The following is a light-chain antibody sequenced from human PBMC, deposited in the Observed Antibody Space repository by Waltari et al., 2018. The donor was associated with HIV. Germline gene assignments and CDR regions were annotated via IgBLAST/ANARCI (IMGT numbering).Light chain of an antibody. CDR2: DVS. V-gene: IGLV2-14*03. CDR1: TSDGGGYNS. J-gene: IGLJ1*01. CDR3: KSKTSSSTPCV. Sequence: SALTHPASVSGSPGQSITISCTGTTSDGGGYNSVAWYQQHPGKAPKLIIYDVSNRPSGVPYRFSGSKSGNTAALTISGLQAEDEADYYCKSKTSSSTPCVFGTGTKVTVL.